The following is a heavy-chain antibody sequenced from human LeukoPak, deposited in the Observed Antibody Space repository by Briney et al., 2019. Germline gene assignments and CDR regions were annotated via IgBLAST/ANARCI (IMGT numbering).Heavy chain of an antibody. D-gene: IGHD3-10*01. J-gene: IGHJ4*02. CDR2: ISSGGTYE. CDR1: GFTFSNYA. V-gene: IGHV3-30*01. Sequence: GGSLRLSCAASGFTFSNYAMHWVRQAPGKGLEWVSLISSGGTYEYYADSVKGRFTISRDNSKNTLYLQSNSLRAEDTAVYYCARDSTYYYDSGSSGLHYFDNWGQGTLVTVSS. CDR3: ARDSTYYYDSGSSGLHYFDN.